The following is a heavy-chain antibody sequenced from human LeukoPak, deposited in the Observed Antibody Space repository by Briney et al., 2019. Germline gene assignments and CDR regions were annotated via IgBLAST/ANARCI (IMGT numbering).Heavy chain of an antibody. J-gene: IGHJ4*02. Sequence: GGSLRLSCAASGFTFSNAWMTWVRQAPGKGLEWVGRIRGKTDGGTTDYAAPVKGRFTISRDDSKNTLYLQMTSLKTEDTAVYYCILAAAGPAYWGQGTLVTVSS. V-gene: IGHV3-15*01. D-gene: IGHD6-13*01. CDR1: GFTFSNAW. CDR2: IRGKTDGGTT. CDR3: ILAAAGPAY.